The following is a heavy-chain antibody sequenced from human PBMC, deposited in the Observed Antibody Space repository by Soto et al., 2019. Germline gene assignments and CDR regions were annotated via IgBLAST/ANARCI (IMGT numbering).Heavy chain of an antibody. CDR2: IIPIFGTA. CDR3: ARDPALYSSSPYLWFDP. D-gene: IGHD6-6*01. Sequence: VASVKVSCKASGGTFSSYAISWVRQAPGQGLEWMGGIIPIFGTANYAQKFQGRVTITADESTSTAYMELSSLRSEDTAVYYCARDPALYSSSPYLWFDPWGQGTLVTVSS. V-gene: IGHV1-69*13. CDR1: GGTFSSYA. J-gene: IGHJ5*02.